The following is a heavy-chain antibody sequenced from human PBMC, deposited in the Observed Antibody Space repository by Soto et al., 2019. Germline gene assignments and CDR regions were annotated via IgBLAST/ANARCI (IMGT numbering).Heavy chain of an antibody. J-gene: IGHJ5*02. V-gene: IGHV4-34*01. CDR3: ARAMYSSGWYLDWFDP. Sequence: PSETLSLTCAVYGGSFSGYYWSWIRQPPGKGLEWIGEINHSGSTNYNPSLKSRVTISVDTSKNQFSLKLSSVTAADTAVYYCARAMYSSGWYLDWFDPWGQGTLVTVS. CDR1: GGSFSGYY. D-gene: IGHD6-19*01. CDR2: INHSGST.